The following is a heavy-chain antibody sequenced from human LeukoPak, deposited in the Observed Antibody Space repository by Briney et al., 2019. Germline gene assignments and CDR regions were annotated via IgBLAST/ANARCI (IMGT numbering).Heavy chain of an antibody. Sequence: SETLSLTCTVSGGSISSYYWSWIRQPPGKGLEWIGYIYYSGSTNYNPSLKSRVTISVDTSKNQFSLKLSSVTAADTAVYYYARVWYYYDSSGYYGPGYFDYWGQGTLVTVSS. CDR1: GGSISSYY. CDR2: IYYSGST. J-gene: IGHJ4*02. D-gene: IGHD3-22*01. CDR3: ARVWYYYDSSGYYGPGYFDY. V-gene: IGHV4-59*01.